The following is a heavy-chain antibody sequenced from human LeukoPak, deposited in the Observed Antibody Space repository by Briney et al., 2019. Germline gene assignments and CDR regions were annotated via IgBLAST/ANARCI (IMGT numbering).Heavy chain of an antibody. Sequence: ASMKVSCKASGYTFTGYYIHWVRQAPGQGLEWMGWINPNTGDTNYAQRFQGRVTMTRDMSINTAYMELSRLRSDDTAVYYCARGLHWGPDYWGQGTLVTVSS. CDR1: GYTFTGYY. CDR3: ARGLHWGPDY. V-gene: IGHV1-2*02. J-gene: IGHJ4*02. CDR2: INPNTGDT. D-gene: IGHD7-27*01.